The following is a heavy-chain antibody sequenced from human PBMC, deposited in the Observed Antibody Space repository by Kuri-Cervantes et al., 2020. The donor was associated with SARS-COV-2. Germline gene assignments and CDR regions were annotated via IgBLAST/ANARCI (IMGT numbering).Heavy chain of an antibody. CDR1: GFIFSSYG. Sequence: GESLKISCAASGFIFSSYGMSWVRQAPGKGLEWVSAISGSGGSTYYADSVKGRFTISRDNSKNTLYLQMNSLRAEDTAVYYCAKDLSAVAGIGDYWGQGTLVTVSS. CDR2: ISGSGGST. CDR3: AKDLSAVAGIGDY. V-gene: IGHV3-23*01. D-gene: IGHD6-19*01. J-gene: IGHJ4*02.